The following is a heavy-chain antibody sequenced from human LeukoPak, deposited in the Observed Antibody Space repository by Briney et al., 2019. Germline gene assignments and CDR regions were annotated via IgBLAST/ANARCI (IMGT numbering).Heavy chain of an antibody. Sequence: GGSLRLSCAASGFTFSSYGMHWVRQAPGKGLEWVAVIWYDGSNKYYADSVKGRFTISRDNSKNTLYLQMNSLRAEDTAVYYCARETLDIVVVPAASFFDYWGQGTLVIVSS. V-gene: IGHV3-33*01. D-gene: IGHD2-2*03. J-gene: IGHJ4*02. CDR3: ARETLDIVVVPAASFFDY. CDR2: IWYDGSNK. CDR1: GFTFSSYG.